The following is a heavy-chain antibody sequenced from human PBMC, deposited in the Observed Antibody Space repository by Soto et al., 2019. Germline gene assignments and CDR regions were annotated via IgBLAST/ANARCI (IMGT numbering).Heavy chain of an antibody. V-gene: IGHV4-34*01. CDR2: INHSGST. CDR1: GGSFSGYY. D-gene: IGHD3-22*01. J-gene: IGHJ4*02. Sequence: SETLSLTCAVYGGSFSGYYWSWIRQPPGKGLEWIGEINHSGSTNYNPSLKSRVTISVDTSKNQFSLKLSSVTAADTAVYYCARGPVLVFGYYDSSGYYRYFDYWGQGTLVTVSS. CDR3: ARGPVLVFGYYDSSGYYRYFDY.